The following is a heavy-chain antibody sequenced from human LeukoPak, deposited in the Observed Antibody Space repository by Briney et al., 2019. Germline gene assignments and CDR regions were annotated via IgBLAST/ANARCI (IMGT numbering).Heavy chain of an antibody. CDR2: IYTSGST. D-gene: IGHD3-16*01. J-gene: IGHJ4*02. V-gene: IGHV4-61*02. Sequence: SQTLSLTCTVSGGSISSGSYYWSWIRQPAGKGLEWIGRIYTSGSTNYNPSLKSRVTISVDTSKNQFSLKLSSVTAADTAVYYCARDSYEKVLWGQGTLVTVSS. CDR3: ARDSYEKVL. CDR1: GGSISSGSYY.